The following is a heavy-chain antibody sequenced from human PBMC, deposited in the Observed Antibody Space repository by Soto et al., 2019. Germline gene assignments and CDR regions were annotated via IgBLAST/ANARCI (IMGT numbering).Heavy chain of an antibody. V-gene: IGHV1-69*01. CDR2: IIPIFGTA. J-gene: IGHJ4*02. D-gene: IGHD2-15*01. CDR1: RGTFSSYA. Sequence: QVQLVQSGAEVKKPGSSVKVSCKASRGTFSSYAISWVRQAPGQGLEWMGGIIPIFGTANYAQKFQGRVTITADESTSTAYTELSSLRSEDTAVYYCARDATGYLYFDYWGQGTLVTVSS. CDR3: ARDATGYLYFDY.